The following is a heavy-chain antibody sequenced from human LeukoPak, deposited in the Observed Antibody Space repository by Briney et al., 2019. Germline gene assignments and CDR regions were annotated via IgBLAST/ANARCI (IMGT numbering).Heavy chain of an antibody. Sequence: NPGGSLRLSCAASGFTFSSYSMNWVRQAPGKGLEWVSSISSSSSYIYYADSVKGRFTISRDNAKNSLYLQMNSLRAEDTAVYYCARASIVAKTLPCDYWGQGTLVTVSS. J-gene: IGHJ4*02. V-gene: IGHV3-21*01. CDR1: GFTFSSYS. D-gene: IGHD5-12*01. CDR3: ARASIVAKTLPCDY. CDR2: ISSSSSYI.